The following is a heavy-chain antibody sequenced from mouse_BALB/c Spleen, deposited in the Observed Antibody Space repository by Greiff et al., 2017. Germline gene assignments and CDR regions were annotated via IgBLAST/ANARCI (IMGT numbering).Heavy chain of an antibody. CDR1: GFTFSSFG. J-gene: IGHJ4*01. V-gene: IGHV5-17*02. Sequence: DVKLVESGGGLVQPGGSRKLSCAASGFTFSSFGMHWVRQAPEKGLEWVAYISSGSSTIYYADTVKGRFTISRDNPKNTLFLQMTSLRSEDTAMYYCARWAYGSSYYAMDYWGQGTSVTVSS. CDR3: ARWAYGSSYYAMDY. CDR2: ISSGSSTI. D-gene: IGHD1-1*01.